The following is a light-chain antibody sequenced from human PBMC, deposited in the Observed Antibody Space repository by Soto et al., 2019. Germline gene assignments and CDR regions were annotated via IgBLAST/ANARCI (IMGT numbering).Light chain of an antibody. Sequence: DIVMTQSPDSLAVSLGERATINCKSSQSGLYSPNNKNYLAWYQQKPGQPPKLLIYWASTRESGVPDRFSGSGSGTDFTLTISSLQAEDVAVYYCQQYYSTRTFGQGTKVEIK. CDR2: WAS. J-gene: IGKJ1*01. V-gene: IGKV4-1*01. CDR1: QSGLYSPNNKNY. CDR3: QQYYSTRT.